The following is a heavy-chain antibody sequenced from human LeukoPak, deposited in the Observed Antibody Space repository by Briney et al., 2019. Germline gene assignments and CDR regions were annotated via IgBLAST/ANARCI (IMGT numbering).Heavy chain of an antibody. D-gene: IGHD1-14*01. CDR1: GFTFSTYI. Sequence: GGSLRLSCAASGFTFSTYIMHWVRQPPGKGLEWVATVPYDGSNKYYIDSVKGRFPTSRNNCKGTLSLQMNGLRADETAVYYSARDHTTTVDNWGPETPVTVSS. V-gene: IGHV3-30-3*01. CDR3: ARDHTTTVDN. J-gene: IGHJ4*02. CDR2: VPYDGSNK.